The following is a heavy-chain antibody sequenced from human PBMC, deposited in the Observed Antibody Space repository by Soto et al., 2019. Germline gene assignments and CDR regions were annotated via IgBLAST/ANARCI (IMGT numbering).Heavy chain of an antibody. CDR1: GCSISSYY. CDR2: ISYSGAT. Sequence: PSETLSLTCTVSGCSISSYYWSWIRQPPGKGLECLGYISYSGATNYNPSLKSRVTMSIDTSKNQFSLQLNSVTAADTAVYYCARGFAIDWYTYYFDYWGQGPLVTVSS. J-gene: IGHJ4*02. D-gene: IGHD3-9*01. CDR3: ARGFAIDWYTYYFDY. V-gene: IGHV4-59*08.